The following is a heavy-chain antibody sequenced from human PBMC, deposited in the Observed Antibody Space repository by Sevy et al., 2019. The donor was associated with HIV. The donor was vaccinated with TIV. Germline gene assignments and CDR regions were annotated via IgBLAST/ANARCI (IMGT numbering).Heavy chain of an antibody. J-gene: IGHJ3*02. CDR3: AKESGSYYDFWSGHDAFDI. D-gene: IGHD3-3*01. Sequence: GGSLRLSCAASGFNFSSYGMHWDRQAPGKGLEWVAVISYDGSSKYYAESVKGRFTISRDNSKNTLYLQISSLRAEDTAVYYCAKESGSYYDFWSGHDAFDIWGQGTMVTVSS. V-gene: IGHV3-30*18. CDR1: GFNFSSYG. CDR2: ISYDGSSK.